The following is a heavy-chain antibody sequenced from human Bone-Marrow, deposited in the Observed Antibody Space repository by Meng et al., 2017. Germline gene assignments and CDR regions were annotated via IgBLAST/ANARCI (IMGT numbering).Heavy chain of an antibody. CDR3: ARVDYDYIWGSYSDYFGMDV. Sequence: GESLKISCAVSGFIFSSFTMSWVRQAPGKGLEWVSSISSTSDVSYADSMKGRLTVSRDNAKSSLYLQMNSLRAEDTAVYYCARVDYDYIWGSYSDYFGMDVWGQGTKVTVS. CDR1: GFIFSSFT. J-gene: IGHJ6*02. V-gene: IGHV3-21*01. CDR2: ISSTSDV. D-gene: IGHD3-16*01.